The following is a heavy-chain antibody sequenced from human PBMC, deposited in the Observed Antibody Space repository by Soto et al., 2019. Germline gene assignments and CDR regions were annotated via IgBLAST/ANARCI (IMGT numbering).Heavy chain of an antibody. Sequence: QVQLVQSGAEVKKPGSSVKVSCKASGGTFSSYTISWVRQTPGQGLEWMGRIIPILGIANYAQKFQGRVTITADKSTSTAYMELSSLRSEDTAVYYCARASYGDYVKVDYWGQGTLVTVSS. V-gene: IGHV1-69*02. CDR3: ARASYGDYVKVDY. CDR2: IIPILGIA. D-gene: IGHD4-17*01. J-gene: IGHJ4*02. CDR1: GGTFSSYT.